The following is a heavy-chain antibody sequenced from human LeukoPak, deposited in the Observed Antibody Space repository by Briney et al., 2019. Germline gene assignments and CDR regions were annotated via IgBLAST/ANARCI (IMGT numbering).Heavy chain of an antibody. V-gene: IGHV1-69*13. J-gene: IGHJ4*02. D-gene: IGHD6-13*01. CDR3: ARGPLDIHSSSWFYFDY. CDR2: IIPIFGTA. Sequence: SVKVSCKASGGTSSSYAISWVRQAPGQGLEWMGGIIPIFGTANYAQKFQGRVTITADESTSTAYMELSSLRSEDTAVYYCARGPLDIHSSSWFYFDYWGQGTLVTVSS. CDR1: GGTSSSYA.